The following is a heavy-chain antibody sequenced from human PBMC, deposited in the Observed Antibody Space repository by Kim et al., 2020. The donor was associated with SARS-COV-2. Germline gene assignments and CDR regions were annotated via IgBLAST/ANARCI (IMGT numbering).Heavy chain of an antibody. D-gene: IGHD5-18*01. CDR2: ISGSGGST. CDR3: AKGYQRYSQVGYYFDY. CDR1: GFTFSSYA. Sequence: GGSLRLSCAASGFTFSSYAMSWVRQAPGKGLEWVSVISGSGGSTYYADSVKGRFTISRDNSKNTLYLQMNSLRAEDTAVYYCAKGYQRYSQVGYYFDYWGQGTLVTVSS. J-gene: IGHJ4*02. V-gene: IGHV3-23*01.